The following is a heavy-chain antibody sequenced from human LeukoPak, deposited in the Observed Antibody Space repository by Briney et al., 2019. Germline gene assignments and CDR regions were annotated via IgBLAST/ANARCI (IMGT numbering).Heavy chain of an antibody. V-gene: IGHV3-7*05. CDR1: GFTFSNSW. J-gene: IGHJ6*02. CDR2: IRQDGSVK. CDR3: ARGGSMDV. Sequence: GGSLRLSCAVSGFTFSNSWMSWVRQAPGKGLEWVANIRQDGSVKVSVDSVKGRFTISRDNAKSSLYLQMNSLTAEDTAVYFCARGGSMDVWGQGTAVTVSS.